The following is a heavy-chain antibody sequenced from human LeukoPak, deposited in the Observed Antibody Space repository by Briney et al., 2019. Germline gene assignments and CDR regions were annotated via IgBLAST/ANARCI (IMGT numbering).Heavy chain of an antibody. CDR3: AGSVDGHFVS. J-gene: IGHJ4*02. CDR2: ISSRSSYI. V-gene: IGHV3-21*01. Sequence: PGGSLRLSCAASGFTFSSYSMNWVRQAPGKGLEWVSSISSRSSYISYGDSVRGRFTVSRDNANKSLYLQMKSLRAEDTAVYSCAGSVDGHFVSWGQGTLVTVSS. CDR1: GFTFSSYS. D-gene: IGHD2-15*01.